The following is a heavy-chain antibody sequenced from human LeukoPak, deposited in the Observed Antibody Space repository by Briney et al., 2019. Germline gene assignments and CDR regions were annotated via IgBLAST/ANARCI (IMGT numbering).Heavy chain of an antibody. J-gene: IGHJ4*02. Sequence: GGSLRLSCAASGFTFSSYSMNWVRQAPGKGLEWVGRIQSKSDGGTTDYAPGKDRFSISRDDSEQTVYLRLTSLKTEDTAVYYCTTVGLESSGYFYNDFWGQGTQVTVSS. CDR1: GFTFSSYS. CDR2: IQSKSDGGTT. CDR3: TTVGLESSGYFYNDF. D-gene: IGHD3-22*01. V-gene: IGHV3-15*01.